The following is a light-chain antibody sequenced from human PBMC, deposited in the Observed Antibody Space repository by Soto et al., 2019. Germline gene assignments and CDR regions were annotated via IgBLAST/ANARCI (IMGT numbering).Light chain of an antibody. V-gene: IGLV1-51*01. CDR3: GTWDSSLSVHV. Sequence: QSVLTQPPSVSAAPGQKVTISCSGTSSNIGNNYVSWYQQLPGTAPKLLIYDNNKRPSGIPDRFSGSKSGTSATLGITGLRTGDEADYYCGTWDSSLSVHVFGTGTKVTVL. CDR1: SSNIGNNY. J-gene: IGLJ1*01. CDR2: DNN.